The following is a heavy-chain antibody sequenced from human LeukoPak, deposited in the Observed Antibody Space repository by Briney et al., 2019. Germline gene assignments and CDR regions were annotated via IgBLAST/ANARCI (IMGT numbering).Heavy chain of an antibody. CDR1: GFTLGSHW. CDR2: ISSDGSST. J-gene: IGHJ4*02. V-gene: IGHV3-74*01. Sequence: SGGSLRLSCAASGFTLGSHWMHWVRQAPGKGLVWATRISSDGSSTRYADPVKGRFTISRDNAKNTLYLQMSSLRAEDTALYYCARISLSGWANDYWGQGTLVTVSS. CDR3: ARISLSGWANDY. D-gene: IGHD6-19*01.